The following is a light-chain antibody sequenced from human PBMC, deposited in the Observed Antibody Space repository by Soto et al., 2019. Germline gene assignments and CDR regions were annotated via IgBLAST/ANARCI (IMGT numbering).Light chain of an antibody. CDR3: QQYRSSPPLT. V-gene: IGKV3-20*01. Sequence: EIVLTQSPGTLSLSPGERATLSCRASQSVSNNYLAWYQQKPGQAPRLLIYGTSNRATGIPDRFSGSGSGTDFTLTISRLEPEDFAVYYCQQYRSSPPLTFGGGTKLEIK. CDR2: GTS. J-gene: IGKJ4*01. CDR1: QSVSNNY.